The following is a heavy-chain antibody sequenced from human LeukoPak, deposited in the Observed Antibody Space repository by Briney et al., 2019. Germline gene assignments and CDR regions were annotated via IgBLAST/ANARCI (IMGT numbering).Heavy chain of an antibody. Sequence: XSXXTFXXXDINWVRQATGQGLEWMGWMNPNSGNTGYAQKFQGRVTMTRNTSISTAYMELSSLRSEDTAVYYCARSPNYYYYMDVWGKGTTVTVSS. CDR1: XXTFXXXD. CDR2: MNPNSGNT. V-gene: IGHV1-8*01. J-gene: IGHJ6*03. CDR3: ARSPNYYYYMDV.